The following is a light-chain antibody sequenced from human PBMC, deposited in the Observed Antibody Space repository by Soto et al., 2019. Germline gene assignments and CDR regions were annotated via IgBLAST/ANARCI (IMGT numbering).Light chain of an antibody. V-gene: IGKV3-11*01. CDR2: DTS. Sequence: EIVLTQSPATLSLSPGERATLSCRASQSVSSFLAWYQQKPGQAPRLLIYDTSNRATGIPSRFSGSASGTDFTLTISSLEPEDFAVYYCQQYGSSGTFGQGTKVDIK. J-gene: IGKJ1*01. CDR3: QQYGSSGT. CDR1: QSVSSF.